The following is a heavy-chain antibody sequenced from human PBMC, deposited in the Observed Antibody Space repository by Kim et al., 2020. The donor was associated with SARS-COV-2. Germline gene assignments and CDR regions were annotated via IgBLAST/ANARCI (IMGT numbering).Heavy chain of an antibody. V-gene: IGHV1-2*02. CDR2: INPNSGGT. Sequence: ASVKVSCKASGYTFTGYYMHWVRQAPGQGLEWMGWINPNSGGTNYAQKFQGRVTMTRDTSISTAYMELSRLRSDDTAVYYCARITIFGVVTACMDVWGQGTTVTVSS. CDR3: ARITIFGVVTACMDV. D-gene: IGHD3-3*01. J-gene: IGHJ6*02. CDR1: GYTFTGYY.